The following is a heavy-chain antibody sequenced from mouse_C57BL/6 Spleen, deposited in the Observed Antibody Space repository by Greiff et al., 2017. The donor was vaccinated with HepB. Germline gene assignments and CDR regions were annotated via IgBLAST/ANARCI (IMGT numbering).Heavy chain of an antibody. Sequence: QVQLKQSGAELMKPGASVKLSCTATGYTFTGYLIEWVTQRPGHGLEWIGEILPGSGSTTYNEKFKGKATFTTDTSSNTAYMQLSSLTTEDSAIYYCARRQLRLLTLFAYWGQGTLVTVSA. D-gene: IGHD3-2*02. J-gene: IGHJ3*01. CDR2: ILPGSGST. CDR1: GYTFTGYL. V-gene: IGHV1-9*01. CDR3: ARRQLRLLTLFAY.